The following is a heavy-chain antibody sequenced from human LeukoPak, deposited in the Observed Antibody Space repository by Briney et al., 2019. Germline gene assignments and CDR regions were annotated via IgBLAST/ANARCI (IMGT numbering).Heavy chain of an antibody. J-gene: IGHJ4*02. V-gene: IGHV4-39*01. CDR3: ARQRYAADPFDS. CDR1: GGSMNINNYY. D-gene: IGHD2-2*01. CDR2: INHSGST. Sequence: SETLSLTCTVSGGSMNINNYYWAWIRQPPGKGLEWIGEINHSGSTNYNPSLKSRVTISVDTSKNQFSLKLSSVTAADTAVYYCARQRYAADPFDSWGQGALVTVSS.